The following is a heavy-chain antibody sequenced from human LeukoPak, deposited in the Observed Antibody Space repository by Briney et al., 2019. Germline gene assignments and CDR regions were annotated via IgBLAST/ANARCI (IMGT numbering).Heavy chain of an antibody. CDR3: ARVVEKGITFGGVIVEIPGYYYYYYMDV. Sequence: GGSLRLSCAASGFTFDDYGMSWVRQAPGKGLEWVSGINWNGGSTGYADSVKGRFTISRDNAKNSLYLQMNSLRAEDTALYYCARVVEKGITFGGVIVEIPGYYYYYYMDVWGKGTTVTVSS. D-gene: IGHD3-16*02. J-gene: IGHJ6*03. CDR2: INWNGGST. V-gene: IGHV3-20*04. CDR1: GFTFDDYG.